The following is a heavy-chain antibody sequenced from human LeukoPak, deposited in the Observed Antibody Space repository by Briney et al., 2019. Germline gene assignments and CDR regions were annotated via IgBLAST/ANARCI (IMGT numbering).Heavy chain of an antibody. Sequence: SQTLSLTCTVSGGSVSNGTYYWSWIRQHPGKGLECLGYIYYTGSTYYNPSLKSRDTMSVDTSKNQFSLKLSSMTAADTAVYYCARLEQTTWFDPWGQGTLVTVSS. V-gene: IGHV4-31*03. J-gene: IGHJ5*02. CDR3: ARLEQTTWFDP. CDR1: GGSVSNGTYY. D-gene: IGHD1/OR15-1a*01. CDR2: IYYTGST.